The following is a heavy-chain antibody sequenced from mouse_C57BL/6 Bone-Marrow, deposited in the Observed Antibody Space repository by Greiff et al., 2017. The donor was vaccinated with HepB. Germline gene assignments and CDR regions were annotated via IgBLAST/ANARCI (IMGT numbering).Heavy chain of an antibody. D-gene: IGHD1-1*01. J-gene: IGHJ3*01. V-gene: IGHV1-26*01. CDR3: ARLITTVVATNAY. Sequence: EVQLQQSGPELVKPGASVKISCKASGYTFTDYYMNWVKQSHGKSLEWIGDINPNNGGTSYNQKFKGKATLTVDKSSSTAYMELRSLTSEDSAVYYCARLITTVVATNAYWGQGTLVTVSA. CDR1: GYTFTDYY. CDR2: INPNNGGT.